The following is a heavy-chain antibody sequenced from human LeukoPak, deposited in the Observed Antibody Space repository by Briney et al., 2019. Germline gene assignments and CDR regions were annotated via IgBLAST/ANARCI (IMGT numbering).Heavy chain of an antibody. CDR2: IDPSDSYT. CDR1: GYSFTIYW. CDR3: ARRNSGVYDILTGYYGYWFDP. V-gene: IGHV5-10-1*01. J-gene: IGHJ5*02. D-gene: IGHD3-9*01. Sequence: GESLKISCKGSGYSFTIYWISWVRQMPGKGLERMGRIDPSDSYTNYSPSFQGHVTISADKSISTAYLQWSSLKASDTAMYYCARRNSGVYDILTGYYGYWFDPWGQGTLVTVSS.